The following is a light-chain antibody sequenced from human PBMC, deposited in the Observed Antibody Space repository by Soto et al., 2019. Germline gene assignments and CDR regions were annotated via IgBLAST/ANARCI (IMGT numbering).Light chain of an antibody. CDR1: QSIRNW. CDR2: KAS. Sequence: DIQMTQSPSTLSASVGDRVTISCRASQSIRNWLAWFQQKPGKAPKLLIYKASSLESGVPSRFSGSGSGTEFTLTISSLQPDDFATYYCQQYNSYSQSWTFGQGTKVEI. J-gene: IGKJ1*01. CDR3: QQYNSYSQSWT. V-gene: IGKV1-5*03.